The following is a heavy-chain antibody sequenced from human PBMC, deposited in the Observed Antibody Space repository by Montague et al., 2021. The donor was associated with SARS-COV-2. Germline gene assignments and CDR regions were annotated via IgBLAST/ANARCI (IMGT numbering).Heavy chain of an antibody. Sequence: SETLSLTCAVYGGSFSGYYWTWIRQPPGKGLEWIGENNYSGSTNYNPSLKSRVTMSVDTSKNQFSLKLSSVTAADTAVFYCARGRPRPYYYDSGTYTWGGYGMDVWGQGTTVTVSS. D-gene: IGHD3-10*01. J-gene: IGHJ6*02. CDR3: ARGRPRPYYYDSGTYTWGGYGMDV. CDR1: GGSFSGYY. V-gene: IGHV4-34*01. CDR2: NNYSGST.